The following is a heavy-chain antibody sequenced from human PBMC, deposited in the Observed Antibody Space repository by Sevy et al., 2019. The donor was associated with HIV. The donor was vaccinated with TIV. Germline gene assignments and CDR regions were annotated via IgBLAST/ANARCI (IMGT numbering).Heavy chain of an antibody. CDR2: ISYDVINK. D-gene: IGHD1-1*01. Sequence: GGSLRLSCAASGFTFSNYAMHWVRQTPGKGLEWLAVISYDVINKYYADSVKGRFTISRDDSKNTLYLQMNSLTTDDTAVYYCARLPPTRAFDIWGQGTLVTVSS. CDR3: ARLPPTRAFDI. V-gene: IGHV3-30*04. CDR1: GFTFSNYA. J-gene: IGHJ3*02.